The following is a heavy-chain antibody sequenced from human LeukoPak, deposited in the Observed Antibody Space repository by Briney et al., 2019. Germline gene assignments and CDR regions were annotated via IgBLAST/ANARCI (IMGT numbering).Heavy chain of an antibody. CDR1: GGSISSYC. CDR2: IYYSGST. D-gene: IGHD4-17*01. CDR3: ARYTVLYGMDV. V-gene: IGHV4-59*01. J-gene: IGHJ6*02. Sequence: PSETLSLTCTVSGGSISSYCWSWIRQPPGKGLEWIGYIYYSGSTNYNPSLKSRVTISVDTSKNQFSLKLSSVTAADTAVYYCARYTVLYGMDVWGQGTTVTVSS.